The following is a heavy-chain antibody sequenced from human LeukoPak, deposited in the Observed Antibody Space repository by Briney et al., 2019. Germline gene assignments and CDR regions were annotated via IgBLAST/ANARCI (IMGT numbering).Heavy chain of an antibody. CDR3: ARGKTYYYYMDV. CDR1: GGTFSSYA. Sequence: SVKVSCKASGGTFSSYAISWVRQAPGQGLEWMRRIIPIFGTANYAQKFQGRVTITTDESTSTAYMELSSLRSEDTAVYYCARGKTYYYYMDVWGKGTTVTVSS. V-gene: IGHV1-69*05. CDR2: IIPIFGTA. J-gene: IGHJ6*03.